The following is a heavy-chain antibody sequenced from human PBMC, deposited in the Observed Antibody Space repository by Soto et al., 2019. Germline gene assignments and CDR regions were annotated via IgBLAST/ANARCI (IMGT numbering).Heavy chain of an antibody. Sequence: QITLKESGPTLVKPTQTLTLTCSFSGFSLSTTGVGVGWIRQSPGKALEWLAILYWDNDKRYSPSLKSRVTITNDTSKNQVVLTVTNMDPVDTGTYYCARSLWFGELHWGQGALVTVSS. CDR1: GFSLSTTGVG. V-gene: IGHV2-5*02. CDR3: ARSLWFGELH. D-gene: IGHD3-10*01. CDR2: LYWDNDK. J-gene: IGHJ4*02.